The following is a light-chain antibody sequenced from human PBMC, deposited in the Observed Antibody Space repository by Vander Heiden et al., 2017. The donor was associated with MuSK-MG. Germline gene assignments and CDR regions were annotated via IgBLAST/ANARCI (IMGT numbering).Light chain of an antibody. J-gene: IGLJ1*01. CDR2: HVS. Sequence: QSALTQPASVSGSPGQSITISCTGTSSDVGSYNYVSWYQQHPGKAPKLIIYHVSYRPSGVSNRFSGSKSGNTASLTISGLQAEDEVDYYCTSYTTSATYVFGSGTEVTVL. V-gene: IGLV2-14*03. CDR1: SSDVGSYNY. CDR3: TSYTTSATYV.